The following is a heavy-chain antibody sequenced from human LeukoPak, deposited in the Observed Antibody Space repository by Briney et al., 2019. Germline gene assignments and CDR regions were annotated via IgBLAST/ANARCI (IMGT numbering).Heavy chain of an antibody. CDR1: GFSFSTHN. Sequence: GGSLRLSCAASGFSFSTHNMNWVRQAPGKGLEWVSSISSNSYIHYADSVKGRFTISRDNAKNSLYLQMDSLRAEDTAVYYCARDRILWRTGFDPWGQGTLVTVSS. D-gene: IGHD2-15*01. J-gene: IGHJ5*02. CDR3: ARDRILWRTGFDP. CDR2: ISSNSYI. V-gene: IGHV3-21*01.